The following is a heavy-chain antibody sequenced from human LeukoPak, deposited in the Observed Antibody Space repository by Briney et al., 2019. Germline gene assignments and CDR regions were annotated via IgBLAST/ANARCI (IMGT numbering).Heavy chain of an antibody. CDR2: ISYAGSNK. D-gene: IGHD3-22*01. CDR3: ARDAYDSSGPLDY. J-gene: IGHJ4*02. CDR1: GFTFSSYG. V-gene: IGHV3-30*03. Sequence: PGGSLRLSCAASGFTFSSYGMHWVRQAPGKGLEWVAVISYAGSNKYYADSVKGRFTISRDNSKNTLYLQMNSLRAEDAAVYYCARDAYDSSGPLDYWGQGTLVTVSS.